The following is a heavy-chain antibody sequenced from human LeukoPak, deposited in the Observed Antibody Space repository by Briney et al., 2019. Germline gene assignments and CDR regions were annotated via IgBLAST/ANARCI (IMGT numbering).Heavy chain of an antibody. CDR2: IYYSGST. J-gene: IGHJ5*02. CDR1: GGSISSYY. V-gene: IGHV4-59*01. CDR3: ARLYGSGSYVGAVNWFDP. Sequence: SETLSLTCTVSGGSISSYYRSWIRQPPGKGLEWIGYIYYSGSTNYNPSLKSRVTISVDTSKNQFSLKLSSVTAADTAVYYCARLYGSGSYVGAVNWFDPWGQGTLVTVSS. D-gene: IGHD3-10*01.